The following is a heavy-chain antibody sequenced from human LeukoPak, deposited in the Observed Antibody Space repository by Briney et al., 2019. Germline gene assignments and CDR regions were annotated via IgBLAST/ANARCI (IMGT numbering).Heavy chain of an antibody. J-gene: IGHJ4*02. Sequence: GGSLRLSCAASGFTFSNAWMSWVRQAPGKGLEWVGRIKSKTDGGTTDYAAPVKGRFTISRDDSKNTLYLQMNSLKTEDTAVYYCTTRYGPRGDFFDYWGQGTLVTVSS. V-gene: IGHV3-15*01. D-gene: IGHD3-10*01. CDR2: IKSKTDGGTT. CDR3: TTRYGPRGDFFDY. CDR1: GFTFSNAW.